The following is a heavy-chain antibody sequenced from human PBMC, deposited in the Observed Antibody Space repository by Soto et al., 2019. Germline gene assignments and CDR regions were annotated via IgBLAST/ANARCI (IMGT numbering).Heavy chain of an antibody. Sequence: QVQLQESGPGLVKPSETLSLTCTVSGGSISSYYWSWIRQPPGKGLEWIGYIYYSGSTNYNPSLRSRVTISVDTSKNQFALKLSSVTAADTAVYYCARVHTPWFDPWGQGTLVTVSS. CDR2: IYYSGST. V-gene: IGHV4-59*01. CDR3: ARVHTPWFDP. CDR1: GGSISSYY. J-gene: IGHJ5*02.